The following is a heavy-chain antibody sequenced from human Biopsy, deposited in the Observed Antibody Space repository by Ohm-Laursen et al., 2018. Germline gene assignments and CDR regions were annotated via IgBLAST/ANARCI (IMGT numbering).Heavy chain of an antibody. Sequence: SLRLSCTASGFTVINNDISWVRQAPGKGLEWASFISSSGVQYHADSVKGRFTISRDNSKNTLYLQMNSRRAEDTAVYYCVRASIFGVATSGFYYYGMDVWGQGTTVTVSS. CDR2: ISSSGVQ. CDR1: GFTVINND. J-gene: IGHJ6*02. V-gene: IGHV3-66*01. CDR3: VRASIFGVATSGFYYYGMDV. D-gene: IGHD3-3*01.